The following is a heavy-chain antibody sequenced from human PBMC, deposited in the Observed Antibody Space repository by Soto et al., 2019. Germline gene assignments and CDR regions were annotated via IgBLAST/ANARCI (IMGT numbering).Heavy chain of an antibody. Sequence: ASVKVSCKASGYTFTGYYMHWVRQAPGQGLEWMGWINPNSGGTNYAQKFQGWVTMTRDTSISTAYMELSRLRSDNTAVYYCAREGYGYNNRYNGMDVCGQGTTVTVSS. J-gene: IGHJ6*02. CDR2: INPNSGGT. V-gene: IGHV1-2*04. CDR1: GYTFTGYY. D-gene: IGHD5-18*01. CDR3: AREGYGYNNRYNGMDV.